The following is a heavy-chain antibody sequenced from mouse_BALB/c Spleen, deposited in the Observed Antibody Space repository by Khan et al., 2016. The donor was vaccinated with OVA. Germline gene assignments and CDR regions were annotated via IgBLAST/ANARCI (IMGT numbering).Heavy chain of an antibody. D-gene: IGHD1-1*01. CDR1: GYTFSMYW. CDR2: IYPGSGNT. CDR3: AKPYDYDSSYANMDD. V-gene: IGHV1-63*02. Sequence: QVQLLQSGAELVRPGTSVKMSCKATGYTFSMYWIGWVKQRPGHGLEWIGDIYPGSGNTNYNEKFKGKATLTADTSFSTAYMQLNRMTSEYSAVFYSAKPYDYDSSYANMDDWGQGTSVTVSS. J-gene: IGHJ4*01.